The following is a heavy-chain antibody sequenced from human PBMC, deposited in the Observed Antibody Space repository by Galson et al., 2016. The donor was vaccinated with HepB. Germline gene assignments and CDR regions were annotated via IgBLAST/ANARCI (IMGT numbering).Heavy chain of an antibody. V-gene: IGHV6-1*01. J-gene: IGHJ4*02. CDR2: TYYRSRWYN. CDR1: GDSVSSNSAA. D-gene: IGHD1-1*01. Sequence: CAISGDSVSSNSAAWNWIRQSPSRSLEWLGRTYYRSRWYNDYAVSLKSRITINPDTSKNQFSLQLNSVTPEDTAVYYCARDLGGAYGTGRSFDYWGQGTLVTVSS. CDR3: ARDLGGAYGTGRSFDY.